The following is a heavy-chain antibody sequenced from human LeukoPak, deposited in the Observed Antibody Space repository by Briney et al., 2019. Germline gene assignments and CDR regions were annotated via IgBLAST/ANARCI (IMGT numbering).Heavy chain of an antibody. Sequence: PSETLSLTCTVSGGSISSYYWSWIRQPPGKGLEWIGYIYYSGSTNYNPSLKSRVTISVDTSKNQFSLKLSSVTAADTAVYYCARGTVAGRRGDFQHWGQGTLVTVSS. CDR2: IYYSGST. V-gene: IGHV4-59*12. D-gene: IGHD6-19*01. J-gene: IGHJ1*01. CDR3: ARGTVAGRRGDFQH. CDR1: GGSISSYY.